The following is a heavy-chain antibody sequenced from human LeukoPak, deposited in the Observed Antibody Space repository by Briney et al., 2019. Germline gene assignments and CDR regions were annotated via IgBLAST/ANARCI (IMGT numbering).Heavy chain of an antibody. J-gene: IGHJ6*03. CDR2: INSDGSST. CDR1: GFTFSNYW. D-gene: IGHD6-13*01. V-gene: IGHV3-74*03. CDR3: ARSAPAGFSYYSYYMDV. Sequence: PGGSLRLSCAASGFTFSNYWMHWVRQAPGKGLLWVSRINSDGSSTTYADSVKGRFTISRDNPKNTVYLQMNSLRAEDTAVYYCARSAPAGFSYYSYYMDVWGKGTTVTISS.